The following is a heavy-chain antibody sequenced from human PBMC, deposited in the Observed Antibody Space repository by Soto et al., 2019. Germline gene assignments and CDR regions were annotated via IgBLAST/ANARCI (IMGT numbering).Heavy chain of an antibody. Sequence: ASVKVSCKASGYTFTGCYMHWVRQAPGQGLEWMGWINPNSGGTNYAQKFQGRVTMTRDTSISTAYMELSRLRSDDTAVYYCARXQRYSSSPQAYYYGMDFWGQGTTVTVTS. CDR3: ARXQRYSSSPQAYYYGMDF. CDR1: GYTFTGCY. CDR2: INPNSGGT. V-gene: IGHV1-2*02. D-gene: IGHD6-6*01. J-gene: IGHJ6*02.